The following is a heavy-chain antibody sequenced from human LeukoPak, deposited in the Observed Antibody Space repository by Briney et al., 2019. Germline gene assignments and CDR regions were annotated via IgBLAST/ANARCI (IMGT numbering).Heavy chain of an antibody. CDR3: AGPLYSGSYDAFDI. J-gene: IGHJ3*02. Sequence: PSETLSLTRTVSGGSISSYYWSWIRQPPGKGLEWIGYIYYSGSTNYNPSLKSRVTIPVDTSKNQFSLKLSSVTAADTAVYYCAGPLYSGSYDAFDIWGQGTMVTVSS. CDR2: IYYSGST. CDR1: GGSISSYY. D-gene: IGHD1-26*01. V-gene: IGHV4-59*01.